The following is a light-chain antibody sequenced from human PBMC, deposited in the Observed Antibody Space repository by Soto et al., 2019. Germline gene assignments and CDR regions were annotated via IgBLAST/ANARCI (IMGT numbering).Light chain of an antibody. CDR2: DVS. CDR1: ASDIGYYNF. J-gene: IGLJ3*02. Sequence: QSALTQPASVSGSLGQSITISCTGAASDIGYYNFVSWYHQHPATAPKLIIYDVSHRPSGISFRFSGSKSGNTASLTISGLRAEDEAAYYCASYTGTDTPWVFGGGTKLTVL. V-gene: IGLV2-14*03. CDR3: ASYTGTDTPWV.